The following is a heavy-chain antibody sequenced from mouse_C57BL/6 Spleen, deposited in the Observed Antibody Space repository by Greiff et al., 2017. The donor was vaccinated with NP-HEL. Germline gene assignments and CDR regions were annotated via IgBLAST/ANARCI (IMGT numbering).Heavy chain of an antibody. Sequence: VQVVESGAELVKPGASVTMSCKASGYTFTSYWITWVKQRPGQGLEWIGDIYPGSGSTNYNEKFKSKATLTVDTSSSTAYMQLSSLTSEDSAVYYCARGYYDYDRDFDYWGQGTTLTVSS. CDR2: IYPGSGST. CDR1: GYTFTSYW. D-gene: IGHD2-4*01. V-gene: IGHV1-55*01. J-gene: IGHJ2*01. CDR3: ARGYYDYDRDFDY.